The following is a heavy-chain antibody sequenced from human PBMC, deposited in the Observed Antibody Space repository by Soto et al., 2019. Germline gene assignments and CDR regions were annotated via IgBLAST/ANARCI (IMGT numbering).Heavy chain of an antibody. D-gene: IGHD6-19*01. CDR1: GDSIGTGGYY. CDR3: ATNREDISGRTPLVFDS. V-gene: IGHV4-31*03. Sequence: QVQLQESGPGLVKPSQTLSITCTVAGDSIGTGGYYWVWIRQHPGKDPEWLGYIPYSGNTYYNPSLKSRLTISLDTSKNQFSLHLSSVTAADTAVLYCATNREDISGRTPLVFDSCGPGTLVTVSS. J-gene: IGHJ4*02. CDR2: IPYSGNT.